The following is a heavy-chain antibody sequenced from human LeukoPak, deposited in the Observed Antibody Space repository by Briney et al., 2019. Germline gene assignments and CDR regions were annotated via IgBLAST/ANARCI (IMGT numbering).Heavy chain of an antibody. J-gene: IGHJ6*03. V-gene: IGHV1-46*01. CDR3: ARARGSGSYYGHDYYYYHYMDV. D-gene: IGHD3-10*01. Sequence: EASVKVSCKASGDTFTTDYIHWVRQGPGQGPEWMGVSNPSGGSTTNAQKFQGRVTMTRDTSTSTVYMELSSLRSEDTAIYYCARARGSGSYYGHDYYYYHYMDVWGKGTTVTVSS. CDR1: GDTFTTDY. CDR2: SNPSGGST.